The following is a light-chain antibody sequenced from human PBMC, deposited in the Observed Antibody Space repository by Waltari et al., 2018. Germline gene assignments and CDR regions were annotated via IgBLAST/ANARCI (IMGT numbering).Light chain of an antibody. J-gene: IGLJ2*01. CDR1: SSNIGSNY. V-gene: IGLV1-47*01. CDR2: NNN. Sequence: QSALTQPPSASGTPGQRVTISRSGTSSNIGSNYVSWYLHLPGTAPKLLIYNNNQWASGVTDRFSGSKSGTSASLAISGLRSEDEADYYCASWDDSLSVVVFGGGTKLTVV. CDR3: ASWDDSLSVVV.